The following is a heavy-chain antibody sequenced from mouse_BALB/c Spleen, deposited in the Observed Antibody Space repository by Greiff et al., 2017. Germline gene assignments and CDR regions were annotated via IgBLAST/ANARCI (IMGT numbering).Heavy chain of an antibody. J-gene: IGHJ3*01. V-gene: IGHV3-6*02. D-gene: IGHD1-2*01. CDR1: GYSITSGYY. CDR2: ISYDGSN. CDR3: AITTARAWFAY. Sequence: EVQVVESGPGLVKPSQSLSLTCSVTGYSITSGYYWTWIRQFPGNKLEWMGYISYDGSNNYNPSLKNRISITRDTSKNQFFLKLNSVTTEDTATYYCAITTARAWFAYWGQGTLVTVSA.